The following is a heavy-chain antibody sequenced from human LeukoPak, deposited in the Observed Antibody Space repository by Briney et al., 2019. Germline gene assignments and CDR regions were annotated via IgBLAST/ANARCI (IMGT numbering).Heavy chain of an antibody. D-gene: IGHD3-3*01. Sequence: PGGSLRLSCAASGFTFSSYWMSWVRQAPGKGLEWVANIKQDGSEKYYVDSVKGRFTISRDNAKNSLYLQMNSLRAEDTAVYYCARHKGKDPFRVGLFDYWGQGTLVTVSS. CDR2: IKQDGSEK. CDR1: GFTFSSYW. V-gene: IGHV3-7*01. J-gene: IGHJ4*02. CDR3: ARHKGKDPFRVGLFDY.